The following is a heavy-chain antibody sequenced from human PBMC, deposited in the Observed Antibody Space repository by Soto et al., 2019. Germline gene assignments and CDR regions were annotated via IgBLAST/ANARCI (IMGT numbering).Heavy chain of an antibody. CDR1: GFTFSSYA. V-gene: IGHV3-23*01. CDR2: ISGSGGST. Sequence: PGGSLRLSCAASGFTFSSYAMSWVRQAPGKGLEWVSAISGSGGSTYYADSVKGRFTISRDNSKNTLYLQMNSLRAEDTAVYYCAKDRRSITIFGVVIIQFDYWGQGTLVTVSS. J-gene: IGHJ4*02. D-gene: IGHD3-3*01. CDR3: AKDRRSITIFGVVIIQFDY.